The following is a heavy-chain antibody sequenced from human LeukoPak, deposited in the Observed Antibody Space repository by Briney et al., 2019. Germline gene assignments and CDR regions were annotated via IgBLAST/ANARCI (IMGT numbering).Heavy chain of an antibody. J-gene: IGHJ4*02. CDR1: VGTFSSYA. V-gene: IGHV1-69*05. CDR3: ARVSGMYSSSAHLLGY. D-gene: IGHD6-6*01. CDR2: IIPIFGTA. Sequence: ASVKVSCKASVGTFSSYAISWVRQAPGQGLEWMGRIIPIFGTANYAQKFQGRVTITTDESTSTAYMELSSLRSEATAVYYCARVSGMYSSSAHLLGYWGEKTLGSVSS.